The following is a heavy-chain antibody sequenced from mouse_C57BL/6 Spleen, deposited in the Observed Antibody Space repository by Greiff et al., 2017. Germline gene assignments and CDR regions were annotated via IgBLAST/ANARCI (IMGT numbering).Heavy chain of an antibody. J-gene: IGHJ4*01. V-gene: IGHV5-17*01. CDR1: GFTFSDYG. CDR3: ARHCGSSYAMDY. Sequence: EVQLQESGGGLVKPGGSLKLSCAASGFTFSDYGMHWVRQAPEKGLEWVAYISSGSSTIYYADTVKGRFTISRDNAKNTLFLQMNSLRSEDTAMYYCARHCGSSYAMDYWGQGTSVTVSS. D-gene: IGHD1-1*01. CDR2: ISSGSSTI.